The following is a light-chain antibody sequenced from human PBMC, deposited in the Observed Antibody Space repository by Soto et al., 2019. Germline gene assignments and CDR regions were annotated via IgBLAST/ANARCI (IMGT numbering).Light chain of an antibody. J-gene: IGKJ4*01. Sequence: EIVLTQSPGTLSLTTGEGATLSCRASQSVSSSYLAWYQQKPGQAPRLLIYGASSRATGIPDRFSASGSGTDFSLTISRLELEDSAVYYCQQYGSSLLTFGGGTKVEIK. CDR2: GAS. CDR3: QQYGSSLLT. CDR1: QSVSSSY. V-gene: IGKV3-20*01.